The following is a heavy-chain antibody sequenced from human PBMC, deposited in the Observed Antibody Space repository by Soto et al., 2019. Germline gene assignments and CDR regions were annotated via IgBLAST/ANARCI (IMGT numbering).Heavy chain of an antibody. J-gene: IGHJ5*02. CDR3: ARVVPGAEAWFGP. CDR1: GYTFSNYG. V-gene: IGHV1-18*01. D-gene: IGHD2-2*01. CDR2: ISLYSYGT. Sequence: ASVKVSCKTSGYTFSNYGITWVRQAPGQPLEWLGWISLYSYGTNYAQRFKGRVSMTTDTSTTTAYMERRSLRSDDTAVYYCARVVPGAEAWFGPWGQGTLVTVYS.